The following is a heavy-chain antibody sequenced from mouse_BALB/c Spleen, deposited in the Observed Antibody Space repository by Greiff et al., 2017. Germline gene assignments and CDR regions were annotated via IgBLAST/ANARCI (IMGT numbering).Heavy chain of an antibody. Sequence: DVKLVESGPGLVKPSQSLSLTCSVTGYSITSGYYWNWIRQFPGNKLEWMGYISYDGSNNYNPSLKNRISITRDTSKNQFFLKLNSVTTEDTATYYCARGLLHAWFAYWGQGTLVTVSA. CDR2: ISYDGSN. V-gene: IGHV3-6*02. CDR1: GYSITSGYY. D-gene: IGHD2-3*01. CDR3: ARGLLHAWFAY. J-gene: IGHJ3*01.